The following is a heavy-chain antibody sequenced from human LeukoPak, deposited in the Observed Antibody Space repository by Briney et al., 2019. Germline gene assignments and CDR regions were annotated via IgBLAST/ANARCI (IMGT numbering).Heavy chain of an antibody. J-gene: IGHJ4*02. CDR2: IYGDGTT. D-gene: IGHD6-13*01. CDR3: AKVGPFIIAAAGPGGVDY. V-gene: IGHV3-66*01. CDR1: TFTLSDKY. Sequence: PGGSLRLSCAASTFTLSDKYMSWVRQAPGKGLEWVSIIYGDGTTYYADSVKGRFTISSDNSKNTLYLQMNSLRAEDTAVYYCAKVGPFIIAAAGPGGVDYWGQGTLVTVSS.